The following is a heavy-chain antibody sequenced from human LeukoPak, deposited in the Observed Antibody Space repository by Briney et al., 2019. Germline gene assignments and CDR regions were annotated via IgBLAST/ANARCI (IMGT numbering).Heavy chain of an antibody. V-gene: IGHV3-74*01. Sequence: GESLRLSCAASGFTFSSYWMHWVRQAPGKGLFWVARLNNDGTDTYHADSVKGRFAISRDNAKNTVYLQMNSLTAEDTAVYYCARGPSENNGDVANWGQGTLVTVSS. D-gene: IGHD1-14*01. J-gene: IGHJ4*02. CDR3: ARGPSENNGDVAN. CDR1: GFTFSSYW. CDR2: LNNDGTDT.